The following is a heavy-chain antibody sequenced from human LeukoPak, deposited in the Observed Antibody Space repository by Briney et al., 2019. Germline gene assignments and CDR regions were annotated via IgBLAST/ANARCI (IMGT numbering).Heavy chain of an antibody. J-gene: IGHJ6*02. Sequence: ASVKVSCKASGYTFTSYDINWVRQATGQGLEWMGWMNPNSGNTGYAQKFQGRVTMTRNTSISTAYMELSSLRSEDTAVYYCARVRPLKYCSSNSCYVYYYYGMDVWGQGTTVTVSS. D-gene: IGHD2-2*01. CDR3: ARVRPLKYCSSNSCYVYYYYGMDV. CDR1: GYTFTSYD. V-gene: IGHV1-8*01. CDR2: MNPNSGNT.